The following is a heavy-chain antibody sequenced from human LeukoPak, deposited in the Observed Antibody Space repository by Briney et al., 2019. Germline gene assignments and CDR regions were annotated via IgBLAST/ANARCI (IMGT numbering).Heavy chain of an antibody. Sequence: ASVKVSCKASGYTFTGYYMHWVRQAPGQGLEWMGWINPNSGGTNYAQKFQGRVTMTRDTSISTAYMELSRLRSDDTAVYYCARGDSSTYFELDYWGQGTLVTVSS. J-gene: IGHJ4*02. CDR3: ARGDSSTYFELDY. V-gene: IGHV1-2*02. CDR1: GYTFTGYY. D-gene: IGHD3-22*01. CDR2: INPNSGGT.